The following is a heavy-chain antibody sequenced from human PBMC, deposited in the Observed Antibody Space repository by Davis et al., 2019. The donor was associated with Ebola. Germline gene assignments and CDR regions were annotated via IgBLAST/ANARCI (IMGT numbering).Heavy chain of an antibody. CDR2: ISASGADI. CDR1: GFTFSNSA. Sequence: PGGSLRLSCAASGFTFSNSAMSWVRQAPGGGLEWVSGISASGADIKYADSVRGRFSISRDDSKNTLYLQMDSLRAEDTAVFYCAEGGTNNFLGANWGQGTLVTVSP. CDR3: AEGGTNNFLGAN. V-gene: IGHV3-23*01. D-gene: IGHD2-8*01. J-gene: IGHJ4*02.